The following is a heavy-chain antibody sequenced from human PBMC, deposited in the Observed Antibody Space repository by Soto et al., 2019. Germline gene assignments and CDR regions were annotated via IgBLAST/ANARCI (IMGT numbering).Heavy chain of an antibody. CDR1: GYTFRNYG. Sequence: ASVKVSCKASGYTFRNYGITWVRQAPGQGLEWMAWISPYNGNTNYAQDLQGRVTMTTDTSTSTAYMELRSLTSEDTAMYYCARDLVSGSDFWRAYNGGYFDYWGQGPLVTVSS. CDR2: ISPYNGNT. J-gene: IGHJ4*02. D-gene: IGHD3-3*01. V-gene: IGHV1-18*01. CDR3: ARDLVSGSDFWRAYNGGYFDY.